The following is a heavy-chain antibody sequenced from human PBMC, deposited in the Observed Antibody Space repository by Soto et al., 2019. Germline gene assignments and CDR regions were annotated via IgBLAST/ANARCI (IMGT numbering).Heavy chain of an antibody. Sequence: QVQLQESGPGLVQPSETLSLSCTVSGGSISSYYWSWFRQSPGKRMEWIGYVHHSWGSSYNPSLQSRVAISLDTSKSQFSLKVTSVTATDTAVYYCARQGFGPLHGLVDVWGEWTTVTVSS. CDR2: VHHSWGS. D-gene: IGHD3-10*01. J-gene: IGHJ6*04. CDR1: GGSISSYY. CDR3: ARQGFGPLHGLVDV. V-gene: IGHV4-59*08.